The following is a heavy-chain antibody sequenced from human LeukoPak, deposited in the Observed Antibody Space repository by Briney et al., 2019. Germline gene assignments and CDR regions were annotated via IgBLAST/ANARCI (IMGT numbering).Heavy chain of an antibody. CDR2: INPNSGGT. CDR3: ARAGSSSHEDAFDI. D-gene: IGHD6-13*01. CDR1: GYTFTGYY. J-gene: IGHJ3*02. Sequence: ASVKVSCKASGYTFTGYYMHWVRQAPGQGPEWMGWINPNSGGTNYAQKFQGRVTMTRDTSISTAYMELSRLRSDDTAVYYCARAGSSSHEDAFDIWGQGTMVTVSS. V-gene: IGHV1-2*02.